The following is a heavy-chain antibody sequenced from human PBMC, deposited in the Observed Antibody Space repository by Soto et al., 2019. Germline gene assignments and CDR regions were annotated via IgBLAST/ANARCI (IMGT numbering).Heavy chain of an antibody. CDR3: ARESGAATGGWFDP. CDR2: IYYSGST. V-gene: IGHV4-59*01. D-gene: IGHD2-15*01. Sequence: QVQLQESGPGLVKPSETLSLTCTVSGGSISSYYWSWIRQPPGKGLEWIGYIYYSGSTNYNPSLKSRVTISVDTSKNQFSLKLSSVTAADTAVYYCARESGAATGGWFDPWGQGTLVTVSS. J-gene: IGHJ5*02. CDR1: GGSISSYY.